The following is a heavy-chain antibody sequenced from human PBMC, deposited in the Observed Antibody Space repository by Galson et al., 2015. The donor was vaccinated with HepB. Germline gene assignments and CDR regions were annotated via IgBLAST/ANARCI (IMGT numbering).Heavy chain of an antibody. J-gene: IGHJ6*02. CDR1: GYTLTELS. V-gene: IGHV1-24*01. CDR3: ATGLVNYDILTGYYRYYYYGMDV. CDR2: FDPEDGET. D-gene: IGHD3-9*01. Sequence: SVKVSCKVSGYTLTELSMHWVRQAPGKGLEWMGGFDPEDGETICAQKFQGRVTMTEDTSTDTAYMELSSLRSEDTAVYYCATGLVNYDILTGYYRYYYYGMDVWGQGTTVTVSS.